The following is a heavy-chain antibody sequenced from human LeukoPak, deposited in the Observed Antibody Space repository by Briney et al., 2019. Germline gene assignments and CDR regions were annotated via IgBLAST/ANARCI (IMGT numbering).Heavy chain of an antibody. J-gene: IGHJ4*02. CDR3: ARTNKGATPMSDH. V-gene: IGHV1-46*01. CDR1: GYTFTSYN. CDR2: INPNGGST. D-gene: IGHD3-10*02. Sequence: GASVKVSCKASGYTFTSYNMHWVRQAPGQGLEWMGLINPNGGSTTYAQKFQGRVTMTRDTSTSTVYMGLSSLRSEDTAVYYCARTNKGATPMSDHWGQGTLVTVSS.